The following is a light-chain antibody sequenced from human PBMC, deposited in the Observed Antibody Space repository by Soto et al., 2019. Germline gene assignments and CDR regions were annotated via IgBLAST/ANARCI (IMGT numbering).Light chain of an antibody. V-gene: IGKV4-1*01. J-gene: IGKJ1*01. Sequence: DIVMTQSPDSLAVSLGERATINCKSSQSVLYSSNNKNYLAWYQQKPGQPPKLLIYWASTRESGVPDRFSGSGSGTDFTLTISSLQADYVAVDYCQQYYSTPRTFGQGTKVEIK. CDR3: QQYYSTPRT. CDR2: WAS. CDR1: QSVLYSSNNKNY.